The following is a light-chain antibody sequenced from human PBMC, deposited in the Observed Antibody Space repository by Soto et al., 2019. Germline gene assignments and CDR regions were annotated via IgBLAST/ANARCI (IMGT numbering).Light chain of an antibody. Sequence: EIVMTQSPATLSVSPGERATLSCRASQSVSSDLAWYHQKPGQAPRLLIYGASTRATGIPARFSGSGSGTEFTLTINSLQSEDFAVYYCQQYNNWPRTFGQVTMVDIK. CDR2: GAS. J-gene: IGKJ1*01. CDR3: QQYNNWPRT. V-gene: IGKV3-15*01. CDR1: QSVSSD.